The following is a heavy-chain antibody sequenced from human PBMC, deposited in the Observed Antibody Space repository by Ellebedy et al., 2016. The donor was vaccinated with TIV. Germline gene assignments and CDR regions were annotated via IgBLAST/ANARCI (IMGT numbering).Heavy chain of an antibody. CDR1: SGSFSGYY. CDR2: INHSGST. V-gene: IGHV4-34*01. CDR3: ARRGQYGDYDDYYYGMDV. D-gene: IGHD4-17*01. Sequence: SETLSLXXAVYSGSFSGYYWSWIRQPPGKGLEWIGEINHSGSTNYNPSLKSRVTISVDTSKNQFSLKLSSVTAADTAVYYCARRGQYGDYDDYYYGMDVWGQGTTVTVSS. J-gene: IGHJ6*02.